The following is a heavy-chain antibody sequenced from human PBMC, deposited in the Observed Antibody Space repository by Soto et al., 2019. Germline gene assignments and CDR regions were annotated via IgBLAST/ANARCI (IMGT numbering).Heavy chain of an antibody. Sequence: QITLKESGPTLVKPTQTLTLTCTFSGFSLTTGGVGVGWFRQPPGKALEWLADLYWNTEKNHSPSLRGRLIIAKDTSRAQLFLTVTNVDPTDTATYYCAPRLTGHGMAVWGQGTTVTVSS. J-gene: IGHJ6*02. CDR3: APRLTGHGMAV. CDR1: GFSLTTGGVG. V-gene: IGHV2-5*01. CDR2: LYWNTEK. D-gene: IGHD3-16*01.